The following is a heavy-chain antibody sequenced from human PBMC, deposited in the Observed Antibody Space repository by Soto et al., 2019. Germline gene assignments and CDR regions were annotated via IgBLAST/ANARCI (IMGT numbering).Heavy chain of an antibody. D-gene: IGHD1-26*01. Sequence: EVQLVESGGGLVQPGGSLRLSCAAAGFTFSSNDMNWVRQAPGKGLEWVSYISSSSSPIYYAASVRGRFTISRDNAKNSLDLQMNSLRAEDTAVYYCARTNRSLDAFDIWGQGTMVTVSS. CDR2: ISSSSSPI. CDR3: ARTNRSLDAFDI. CDR1: GFTFSSND. V-gene: IGHV3-48*01. J-gene: IGHJ3*02.